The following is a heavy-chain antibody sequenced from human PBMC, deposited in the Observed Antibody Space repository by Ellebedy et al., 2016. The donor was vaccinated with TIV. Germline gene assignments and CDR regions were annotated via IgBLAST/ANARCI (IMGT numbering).Heavy chain of an antibody. CDR3: ARDDYYDSSGYYYYYGMDV. CDR1: GGTFSSYA. Sequence: SVKVSXXASGGTFSSYAISWVRQAPGQGLEWMGGIIPIFGTANYAQKFQGRVTITRDTSASTAYMELSSLRSEDTAVYYCARDDYYDSSGYYYYYGMDVWGQGTTVTVSS. J-gene: IGHJ6*02. CDR2: IIPIFGTA. V-gene: IGHV1-69*05. D-gene: IGHD3-22*01.